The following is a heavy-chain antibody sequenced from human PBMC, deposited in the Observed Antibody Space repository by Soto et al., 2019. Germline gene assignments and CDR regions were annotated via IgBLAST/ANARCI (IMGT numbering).Heavy chain of an antibody. D-gene: IGHD3-3*01. Sequence: SSVKVSCKASGGTFSSYAISWVRQAPGQGLEWMGGIIPIFSTPNYAQKFQGGVTITADESTSTAYMELSSLRSEDTAVYYCARDQRRDYDFWSAYSHGFDHWGQGTQVTVSA. V-gene: IGHV1-69*13. J-gene: IGHJ4*02. CDR2: IIPIFSTP. CDR1: GGTFSSYA. CDR3: ARDQRRDYDFWSAYSHGFDH.